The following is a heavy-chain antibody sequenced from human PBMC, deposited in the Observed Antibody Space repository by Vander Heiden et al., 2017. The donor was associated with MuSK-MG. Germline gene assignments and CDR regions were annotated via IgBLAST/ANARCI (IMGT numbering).Heavy chain of an antibody. V-gene: IGHV3-48*03. Sequence: EVQLVASGGGLVQPGGSLRLSCAASGFTFSSYEMNWVRQAPGKGLEWVSYISSSGSTIYYADSVKGRFTISRDNAKNSLYLQMISLRAEDTAVYYCARDSAFYYYYYYMDVWGKGTTVTVSS. J-gene: IGHJ6*03. CDR1: GFTFSSYE. CDR2: ISSSGSTI. CDR3: ARDSAFYYYYYYMDV.